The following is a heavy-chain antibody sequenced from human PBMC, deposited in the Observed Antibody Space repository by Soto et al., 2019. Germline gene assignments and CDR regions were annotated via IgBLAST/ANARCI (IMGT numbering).Heavy chain of an antibody. Sequence: SESLSLTCAVSASSISSAYFWGWIRQPPGKGLEWIATIFHTGGTYYNPSLKSRGTISVDTSNNHFSLRLNSVTAAETALYLCARSWIGGGPSVDAFDIWGQGTLVTVSS. CDR3: ARSWIGGGPSVDAFDI. J-gene: IGHJ3*02. CDR2: IFHTGGT. D-gene: IGHD2-15*01. CDR1: ASSISSAYF. V-gene: IGHV4-38-2*01.